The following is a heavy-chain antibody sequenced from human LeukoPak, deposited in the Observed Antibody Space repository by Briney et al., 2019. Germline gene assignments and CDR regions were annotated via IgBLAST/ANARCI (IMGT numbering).Heavy chain of an antibody. CDR1: GGSISSSNW. V-gene: IGHV4-4*02. CDR3: ARRYCSGGSCYEIDY. J-gene: IGHJ4*02. D-gene: IGHD2-15*01. Sequence: SETLSLTCAVSGGSISSSNWWSCVRRPPGKGLEWIGEIYHSGSTNYNPSLKSRVTISVDKSKNQFSLKLSSVTAADTAVYYCARRYCSGGSCYEIDYWGQGTLVTVSS. CDR2: IYHSGST.